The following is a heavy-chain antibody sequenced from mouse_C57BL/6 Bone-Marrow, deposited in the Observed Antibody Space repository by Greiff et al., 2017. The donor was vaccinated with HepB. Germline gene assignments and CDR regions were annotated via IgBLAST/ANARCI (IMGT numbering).Heavy chain of an antibody. CDR2: IDTENGDT. D-gene: IGHD1-1*01. J-gene: IGHJ3*01. Sequence: VQLQQSGAELVRPGASVKLSCTASGFNIKDDYMHWVKQRPEQGLEWIGWIDTENGDTEYASKFQGKATITADTSSNTAYLQLSSLTSEDTAVYYCTTYYGSSYERFAYWGQGTLVTVSA. V-gene: IGHV14-4*01. CDR3: TTYYGSSYERFAY. CDR1: GFNIKDDY.